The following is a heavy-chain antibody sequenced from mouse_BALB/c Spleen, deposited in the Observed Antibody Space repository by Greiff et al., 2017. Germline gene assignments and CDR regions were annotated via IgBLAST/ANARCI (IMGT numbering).Heavy chain of an antibody. D-gene: IGHD1-2*01. Sequence: QVQLKESGPGLVAPSQSLSITCTVSGFSLTSYGVHWVRQPPGKGLEWLGVIWAGGSTNYNSALMSRLSISKDNSKSQVFLKMNSLQTDDTAMYYCAREFYYGTGRNYYAMDYWGQGTSVTVSS. CDR1: GFSLTSYG. J-gene: IGHJ4*01. V-gene: IGHV2-9*02. CDR3: AREFYYGTGRNYYAMDY. CDR2: IWAGGST.